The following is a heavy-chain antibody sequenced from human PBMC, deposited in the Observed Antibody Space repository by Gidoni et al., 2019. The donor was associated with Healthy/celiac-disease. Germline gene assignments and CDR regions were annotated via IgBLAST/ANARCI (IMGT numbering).Heavy chain of an antibody. CDR2: IKQDGSEK. V-gene: IGHV3-7*03. CDR1: GFTFSSYW. CDR3: AKTSVWFGEPFDY. J-gene: IGHJ4*02. D-gene: IGHD3-10*01. Sequence: EVQLVESGGGLVQPGGSLRLSCAASGFTFSSYWMSWVRQAPGKGLEWVANIKQDGSEKYYVDSVKGRFTISRDNAKNSLYLQMNSLRAEDTAVYYCAKTSVWFGEPFDYWGQGTLVTVSS.